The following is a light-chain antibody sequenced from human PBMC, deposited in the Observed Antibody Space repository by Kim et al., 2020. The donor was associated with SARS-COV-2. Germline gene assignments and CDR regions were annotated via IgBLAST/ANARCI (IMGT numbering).Light chain of an antibody. CDR2: GAS. CDR3: QQHGSSPLT. J-gene: IGKJ4*01. CDR1: QSVTSTY. Sequence: IVLTQSPGTLSLSPGERATLSCRASQSVTSTYLAWYQQKPGQAPRLLIYGASSRATGIPDRFSGSGSGTDFTLTISRLEPEDFAVYYCQQHGSSPLTVGGGTKLEI. V-gene: IGKV3-20*01.